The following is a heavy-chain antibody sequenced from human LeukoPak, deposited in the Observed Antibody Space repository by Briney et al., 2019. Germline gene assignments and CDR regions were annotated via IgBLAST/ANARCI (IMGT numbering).Heavy chain of an antibody. Sequence: SETLSLTCTVSGGSISSSSYYWGWIRQPPGKGLEWIGHIYYSGSTYYNPSLKSRVTISVDTSKNQFSLKLSSVTAADTAVYYCARQYGDYVVAPLDYWGQGTLVTVSS. D-gene: IGHD4-17*01. CDR2: IYYSGST. J-gene: IGHJ4*02. V-gene: IGHV4-39*01. CDR1: GGSISSSSYY. CDR3: ARQYGDYVVAPLDY.